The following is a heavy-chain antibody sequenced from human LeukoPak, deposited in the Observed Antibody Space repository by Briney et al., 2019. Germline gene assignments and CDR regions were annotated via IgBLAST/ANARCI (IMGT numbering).Heavy chain of an antibody. J-gene: IGHJ4*02. CDR2: INPNSGGT. CDR3: ARDGSRDGRWTPHDS. V-gene: IGHV1-2*02. D-gene: IGHD2-15*01. CDR1: GYTFTGYY. Sequence: ASVKVSCKASGYTFTGYYMHWVRQAPGQGLEWMGWINPNSGGTNYAQKFQGRVTMTRDTSISTAYMELSRLRSDDTAVYYCARDGSRDGRWTPHDSWGQGTLVTVSS.